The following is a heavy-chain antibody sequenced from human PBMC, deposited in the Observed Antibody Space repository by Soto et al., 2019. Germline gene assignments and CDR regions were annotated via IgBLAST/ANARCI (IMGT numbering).Heavy chain of an antibody. CDR3: ARHTYYDFWSGYYTGYHYGMDV. CDR1: GGSISSSSYY. V-gene: IGHV4-39*01. CDR2: IYYSGST. Sequence: PSETLSLTCTVSGGSISSSSYYWGWIRQPPGKGLEWIGSIYYSGSTYYNPSLKSRVTISVDTSKNQFSLKLGSVTAADTAVYYCARHTYYDFWSGYYTGYHYGMDVWGQGTTVTVSS. D-gene: IGHD3-3*01. J-gene: IGHJ6*02.